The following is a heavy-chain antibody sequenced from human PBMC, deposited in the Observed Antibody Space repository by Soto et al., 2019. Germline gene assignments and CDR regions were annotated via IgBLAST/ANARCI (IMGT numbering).Heavy chain of an antibody. J-gene: IGHJ4*02. D-gene: IGHD1-1*01. V-gene: IGHV4-31*03. CDR1: GGSISSGGTGSY. CDR3: ASGHDAYKVRY. Sequence: QVQLQESGPGLVKPSQTLSLTCTVSGGSISSGGTGSYWTWIRQLPGKGLEWIGYIYYTGTTYYTPSVKSRPTISIDTSENQFSLKLPSVTAADTAVYFCASGHDAYKVRYWGQGTLVTVSS. CDR2: IYYTGTT.